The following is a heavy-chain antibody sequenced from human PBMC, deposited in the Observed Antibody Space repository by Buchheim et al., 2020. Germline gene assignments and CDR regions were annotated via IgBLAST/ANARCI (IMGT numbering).Heavy chain of an antibody. CDR2: INPSGGST. Sequence: QVQLVQSGAEVKKPGASVKVSCKASGYTFTSYYMHWVQQAPGQGLEWMGIINPSGGSTSYAQKFQGRVTMTRDTSTSKVHLELSSLRSEDTAVYYCARDGHSSSWANWFDPWGQGTL. V-gene: IGHV1-46*01. D-gene: IGHD6-13*01. CDR1: GYTFTSYY. J-gene: IGHJ5*02. CDR3: ARDGHSSSWANWFDP.